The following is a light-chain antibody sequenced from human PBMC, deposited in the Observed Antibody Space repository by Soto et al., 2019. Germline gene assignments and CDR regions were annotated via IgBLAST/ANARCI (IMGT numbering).Light chain of an antibody. V-gene: IGKV1-9*01. CDR3: QQLYNYPRT. J-gene: IGKJ1*01. CDR2: AAS. Sequence: DIQLTQSPSFLSASVGDSITITCRASQNIASYLAWFQQKPGKAPDLLIFAASTLRSGVPARFSGRGSGTEYSLTVSSLQPEDFATDYCQQLYNYPRTFGQGTKVEVK. CDR1: QNIASY.